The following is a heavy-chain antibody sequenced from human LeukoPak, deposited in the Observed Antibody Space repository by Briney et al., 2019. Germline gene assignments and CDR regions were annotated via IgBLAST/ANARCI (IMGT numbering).Heavy chain of an antibody. J-gene: IGHJ3*02. CDR1: GGSISSSTYY. Sequence: SETLSLTCTVSGGSISSSTYYWGRIRQPPGKGLDWIGSIYYSGTTFYNPSLKSRVTISIDTSKNQFSLKLSSVTAADTTVYYCARQGMTTVTEGGAFDIWGQGTMVTVSS. CDR3: ARQGMTTVTEGGAFDI. V-gene: IGHV4-39*01. D-gene: IGHD4-17*01. CDR2: IYYSGTT.